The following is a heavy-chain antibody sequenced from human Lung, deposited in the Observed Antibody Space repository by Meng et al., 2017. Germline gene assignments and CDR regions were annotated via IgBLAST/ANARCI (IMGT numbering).Heavy chain of an antibody. CDR1: GFTFSTHW. D-gene: IGHD4-17*01. J-gene: IGHJ4*02. V-gene: IGHV3-74*01. CDR3: ARGGVTTDD. CDR2: ITGDGSST. Sequence: VQLVEAGGGLVQAGGSLRLSCAASGFTFSTHWMHWVRQAPGKGLEWVSRITGDGSSTIYADSVQGRLTMSRDNAKNTLSLQMNSLRAEDTAVYYCARGGVTTDDWGQGTLVTVSS.